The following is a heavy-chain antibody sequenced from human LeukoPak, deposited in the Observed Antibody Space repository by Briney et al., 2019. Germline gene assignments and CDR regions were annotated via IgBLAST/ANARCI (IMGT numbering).Heavy chain of an antibody. J-gene: IGHJ4*02. CDR3: ASGAAALDY. D-gene: IGHD6-13*01. V-gene: IGHV4-61*02. CDR2: IYTSGST. CDR1: GGSISSGSYY. Sequence: PSQTLSLTCTVSGGSISSGSYYWSWIRQPAGKGLEWIGRIYTSGSTNYNPSLKSRVTISVDTSKNQFSLKLSSVTPEDTAVYYCASGAAALDYWGQGTLVTVSS.